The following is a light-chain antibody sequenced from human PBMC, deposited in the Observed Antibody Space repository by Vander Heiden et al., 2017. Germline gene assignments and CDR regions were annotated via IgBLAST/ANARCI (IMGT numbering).Light chain of an antibody. Sequence: QSVLTQPPSASGTPAQRVTISCSGSSSNIGRNTVNWYQQLPGTAPKVLIYDNNQRPSGIPDRFSGSKSGTSASLAISGLQSEDEADYYCAAWDDSLTGWVFGGGTKLTVL. CDR3: AAWDDSLTGWV. CDR2: DNN. V-gene: IGLV1-44*01. J-gene: IGLJ3*02. CDR1: SSNIGRNT.